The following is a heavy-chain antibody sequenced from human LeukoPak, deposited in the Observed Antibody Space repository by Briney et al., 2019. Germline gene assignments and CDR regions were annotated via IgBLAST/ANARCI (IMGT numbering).Heavy chain of an antibody. Sequence: PSETLSFTCTVSGGSISSGSYYWSWIRQPPGKGLEWIGYIYYSGSTNYNPSLKSRVTVSVDTSKNQFSLKLSSVTAADTAVYYCASTQTRDGYNSWYFDLWGRGTLVTVSS. CDR1: GGSISSGSYY. D-gene: IGHD5-24*01. V-gene: IGHV4-61*01. CDR2: IYYSGST. J-gene: IGHJ2*01. CDR3: ASTQTRDGYNSWYFDL.